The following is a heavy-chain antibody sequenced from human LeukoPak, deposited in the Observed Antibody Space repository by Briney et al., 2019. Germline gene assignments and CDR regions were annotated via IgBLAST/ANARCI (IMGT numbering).Heavy chain of an antibody. CDR3: ARDQHIVVVTTMENI. D-gene: IGHD2-21*02. V-gene: IGHV3-30-3*01. CDR2: ISYDVINK. Sequence: GGSLRLSCAASGFTVSSYAMHWVRQAPGKGLEWVAVISYDVINKYYGDSVRGRFTISRDNSKNTLYLQMNSLRAEDTAVYYCARDQHIVVVTTMENIWGQGTMVTVSS. J-gene: IGHJ3*02. CDR1: GFTVSSYA.